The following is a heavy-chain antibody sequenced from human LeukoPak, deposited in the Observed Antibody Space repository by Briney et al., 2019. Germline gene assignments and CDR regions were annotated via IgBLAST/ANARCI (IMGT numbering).Heavy chain of an antibody. Sequence: GGPLRLSCTASGFILSTNYMRWVRQAPGKGLEWVSVIYSGGSTYYADSVKGRFTISRHNSKNTLYLQMNSLRAEDTAVYYCARGPDPIWSGYYPDPYFVYWAQGTLVTVSS. J-gene: IGHJ4*02. CDR1: GFILSTNY. CDR2: IYSGGST. V-gene: IGHV3-53*04. D-gene: IGHD3-3*01. CDR3: ARGPDPIWSGYYPDPYFVY.